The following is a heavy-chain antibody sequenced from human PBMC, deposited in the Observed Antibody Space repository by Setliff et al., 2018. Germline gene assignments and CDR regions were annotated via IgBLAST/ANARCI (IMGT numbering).Heavy chain of an antibody. CDR1: GYSISSGHY. Sequence: SETLSLTCTVSGYSISSGHYWGWIRQPPGKGLEWIGSSSLSGSTYYNPSLSNRVTISLDTSKNQFSPKLTSVKGRFTISRDDSTNSFYLLMDSLKTEDTAVYYCTMYVYGYVYWGQGTLVTVSS. D-gene: IGHD2-8*01. CDR2: SSLSGST. J-gene: IGHJ4*02. V-gene: IGHV4-38-2*02. CDR3: STNSFYLLMDSLKTEDTAVYYCTMYVYGYVY.